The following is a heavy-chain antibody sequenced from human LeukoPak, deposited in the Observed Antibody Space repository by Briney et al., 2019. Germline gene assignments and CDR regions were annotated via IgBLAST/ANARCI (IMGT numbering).Heavy chain of an antibody. D-gene: IGHD3-10*01. V-gene: IGHV4-34*01. CDR3: ARGNYYGSGSYYFPFDY. J-gene: IGHJ4*02. CDR2: INHSGST. CDR1: GGSFSGYY. Sequence: SETLSLTCAVYGGSFSGYYWSWIRQPPGKGLEWIGEINHSGSTNYNPSLKSRVTISVDTSKNQFSLKLSSVTAADTAVYYCARGNYYGSGSYYFPFDYWGQGTLVTVSS.